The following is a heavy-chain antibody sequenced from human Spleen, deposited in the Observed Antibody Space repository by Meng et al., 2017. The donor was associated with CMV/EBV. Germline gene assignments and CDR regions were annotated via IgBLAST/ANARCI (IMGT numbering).Heavy chain of an antibody. CDR2: IIPIFGTA. J-gene: IGHJ4*02. CDR3: ARVPRGGLLRGYFDY. Sequence: SVKVSCKASGGTFSSYAISWVRQAPGQGLEWMGGIIPIFGTANYAQKFQGRVTITTDESTSTAYMELSSLRLEDTAVYYCARVPRGGLLRGYFDYWGQGTLVTVSS. V-gene: IGHV1-69*05. CDR1: GGTFSSYA. D-gene: IGHD3-22*01.